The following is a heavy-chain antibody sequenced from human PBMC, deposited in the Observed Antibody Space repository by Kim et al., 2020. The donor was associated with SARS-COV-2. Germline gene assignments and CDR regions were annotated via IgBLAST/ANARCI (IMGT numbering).Heavy chain of an antibody. CDR2: ISSSSSTI. CDR1: GFTFSSYS. D-gene: IGHD3-10*01. V-gene: IGHV3-48*02. CDR3: AREPPIWFGELGSRGGSGGFCI. Sequence: GGSLRLSCAASGFTFSSYSMNWVRQAPGKGLEWVSYISSSSSTIYYADSVKGRFTISRDNAKNSLYLQMNSLRDEDTAVYYCAREPPIWFGELGSRGGSGGFCIWGQREKGTRSS. J-gene: IGHJ3*02.